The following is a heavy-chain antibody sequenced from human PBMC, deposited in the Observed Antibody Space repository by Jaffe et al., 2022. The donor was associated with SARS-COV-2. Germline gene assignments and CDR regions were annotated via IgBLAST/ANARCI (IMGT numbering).Heavy chain of an antibody. D-gene: IGHD5-12*01. CDR1: GFTFSSYG. V-gene: IGHV3-30*18. CDR3: AKDVLKTVATKSTRNFYYYGMDV. CDR2: ISYDGTNK. Sequence: QVQLVESGGGVVQPGRSLRLSCAASGFTFSSYGMHWVRQAPGKGLEWVAIISYDGTNKNYAESVKGRFTISRDNSKNMLYLQMNSLRAEDTAVYYCAKDVLKTVATKSTRNFYYYGMDVWGQGTTVTVSS. J-gene: IGHJ6*02.